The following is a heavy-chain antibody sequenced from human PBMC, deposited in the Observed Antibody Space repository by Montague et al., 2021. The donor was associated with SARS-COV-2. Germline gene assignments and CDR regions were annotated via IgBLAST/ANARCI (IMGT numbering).Heavy chain of an antibody. D-gene: IGHD6-19*01. CDR1: GFPFDDYG. CDR3: ARDHAYSTGSIDY. CDR2: IYWNGGTT. J-gene: IGHJ4*02. V-gene: IGHV3-20*04. Sequence: YRRLSCAASGFPFDDYGMSWVRQAPGKGLEWVSNIYWNGGTTSYADSVKGRFTISRDNAKNSLYLQMNSLRAEDTALYYCARDHAYSTGSIDYWGQGTLVTVSS.